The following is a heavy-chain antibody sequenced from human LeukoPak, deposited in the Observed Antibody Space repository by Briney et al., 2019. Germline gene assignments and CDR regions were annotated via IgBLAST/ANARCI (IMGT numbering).Heavy chain of an antibody. CDR2: INPGGGST. Sequence: GASVKVSCKASGYTFTSCYMHWVRQAPGQGLEWMGIINPGGGSTSYAQKFQGRVTMTRDMSTSTVYMELSSLRSEDTAVYYCARDRRPLDSSSLSGIFDYWGQGTLVTVSS. CDR1: GYTFTSCY. D-gene: IGHD6-6*01. V-gene: IGHV1-46*01. CDR3: ARDRRPLDSSSLSGIFDY. J-gene: IGHJ4*02.